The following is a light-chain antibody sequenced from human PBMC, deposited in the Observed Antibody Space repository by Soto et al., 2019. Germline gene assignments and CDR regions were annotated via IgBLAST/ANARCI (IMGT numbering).Light chain of an antibody. CDR3: QQYNDWPRIT. J-gene: IGKJ5*01. V-gene: IGKV3-15*01. CDR1: QSVSSN. CDR2: GAS. Sequence: EIARRQSPATMSVSPGERATLSCRASQSVSSNLAWYQQKPGQAPRLLIYGASTRATGIPARFSGSASGTEFTHTISSLQSEDFAVYYCQQYNDWPRITLGQGTRLEIK.